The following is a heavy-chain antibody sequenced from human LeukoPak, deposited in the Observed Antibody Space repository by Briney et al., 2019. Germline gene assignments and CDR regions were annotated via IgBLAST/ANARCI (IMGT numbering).Heavy chain of an antibody. CDR1: GFTFSSYG. CDR3: ARDLGGWSSHDLYYYYYMDV. Sequence: GGSLRLSCAASGFTFSSYGMSWVRQAPGKGLEWVSAISGSGGSTYYADSVKGRFTISRDNSKNTLYLQMNSLRAEDTAVYYCARDLGGWSSHDLYYYYYMDVWGKGTTVTVSS. D-gene: IGHD6-19*01. J-gene: IGHJ6*03. V-gene: IGHV3-23*01. CDR2: ISGSGGST.